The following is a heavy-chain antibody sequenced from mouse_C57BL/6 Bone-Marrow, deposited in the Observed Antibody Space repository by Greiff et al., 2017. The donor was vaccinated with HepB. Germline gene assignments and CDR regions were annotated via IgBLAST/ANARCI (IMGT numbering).Heavy chain of an antibody. CDR2: ISSGSSTI. J-gene: IGHJ3*01. Sequence: EVQLVESGGGLVKPGGSLKLSCAASGFTFSDYGMHWVRQAPEKGLEWVAYISSGSSTIYYADTVKGRFTISRDNAKNTLFLQMTSLRSEDTAMYYCARTLSGRGAYWGQGTLVTVSA. D-gene: IGHD6-1*01. CDR1: GFTFSDYG. CDR3: ARTLSGRGAY. V-gene: IGHV5-17*01.